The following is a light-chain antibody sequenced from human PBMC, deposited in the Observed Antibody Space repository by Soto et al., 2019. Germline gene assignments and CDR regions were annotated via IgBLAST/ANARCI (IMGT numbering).Light chain of an antibody. Sequence: EFVLTQSPATLSLSPGERATLSCRASEDVRTFVDWYQQKPGQAPRLLIYGASNRATGIPARFSGSGSGTDFTLTISNLEPEDFAVYYCQQHSHWPPWTFGQGTKVDNK. CDR2: GAS. V-gene: IGKV3-11*01. CDR3: QQHSHWPPWT. CDR1: EDVRTF. J-gene: IGKJ1*01.